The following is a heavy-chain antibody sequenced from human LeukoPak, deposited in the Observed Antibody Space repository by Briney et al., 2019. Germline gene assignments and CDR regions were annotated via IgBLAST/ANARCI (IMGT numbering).Heavy chain of an antibody. Sequence: ASVKVSCKASGYTFTGYYMHWVRQAPGQGLEWMGWINPNSGGTNYAQKLQGRVTMTTDTSTSTAYMELRSLRSDDTAVYYCARDRNSGYESYYYYYYMDVWGKGTTVTVSS. CDR1: GYTFTGYY. V-gene: IGHV1-2*02. CDR3: ARDRNSGYESYYYYYYMDV. CDR2: INPNSGGT. J-gene: IGHJ6*03. D-gene: IGHD5-12*01.